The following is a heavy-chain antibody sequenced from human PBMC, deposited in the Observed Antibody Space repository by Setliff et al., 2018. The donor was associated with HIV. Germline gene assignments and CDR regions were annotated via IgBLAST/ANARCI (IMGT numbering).Heavy chain of an antibody. CDR2: IYTGGST. Sequence: PSETLSLTCTVSGGSISSESYYWNWIRQPAGKGLEHIGHIYTGGSTNYNPSLKSRVIISGDTSKNQFSLKMTSLTAADTAVYFCARGYCSGESCYGFRRGAFYYYYYMDVWGKGTTVTVSS. CDR3: ARGYCSGESCYGFRRGAFYYYYYMDV. V-gene: IGHV4-61*09. CDR1: GGSISSESYY. J-gene: IGHJ6*03. D-gene: IGHD2-15*01.